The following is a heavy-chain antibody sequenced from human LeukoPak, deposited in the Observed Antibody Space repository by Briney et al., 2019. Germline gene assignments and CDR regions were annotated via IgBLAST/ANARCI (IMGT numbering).Heavy chain of an antibody. CDR2: IYYSGST. CDR1: GGSISSSTYY. D-gene: IGHD3-22*01. V-gene: IGHV4-61*01. J-gene: IGHJ6*03. CDR3: ARIATYYYDSEEFGYYYYYYMDV. Sequence: SETLSLTCTVSGGSISSSTYYWSWIRQPPGKGLEWIGYIYYSGSTNYNPSLKSRVTISVDTSKNQFSLKLSSVTAADTAVYYCARIATYYYDSEEFGYYYYYYMDVWGKGTTVTVSS.